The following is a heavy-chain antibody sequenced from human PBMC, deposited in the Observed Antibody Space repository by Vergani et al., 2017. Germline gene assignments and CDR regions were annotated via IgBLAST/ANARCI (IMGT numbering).Heavy chain of an antibody. D-gene: IGHD3-3*01. V-gene: IGHV1-2*02. J-gene: IGHJ6*02. Sequence: QVQLVQSGAEVKKPGASVKVSCKASGYTFTGYYMHWVRQAPGQGLEWMGWINPNSGGTNYAQKFQGRVTMTRDKSISTASMGLSRLRSDDTAVYYCAREPPGRILESLLYGMDVWGQGTTATVS. CDR2: INPNSGGT. CDR3: AREPPGRILESLLYGMDV. CDR1: GYTFTGYY.